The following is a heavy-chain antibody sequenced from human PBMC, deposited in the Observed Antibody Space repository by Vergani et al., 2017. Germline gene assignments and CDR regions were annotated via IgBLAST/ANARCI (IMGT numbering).Heavy chain of an antibody. CDR3: ARDLMDIVVVPAAMLPYFAY. D-gene: IGHD2-2*03. Sequence: EVQLVESGGGLVQPGRSLRLSCAASGFTFDDYAMHWVRQAPGKGLEWVSGISWKSGSIGYADSVKGRFTISRDNAKNSLYLQMNSLRAEDTAVYYCARDLMDIVVVPAAMLPYFAYWGQGTLVTVSS. CDR1: GFTFDDYA. J-gene: IGHJ4*02. CDR2: ISWKSGSI. V-gene: IGHV3-9*01.